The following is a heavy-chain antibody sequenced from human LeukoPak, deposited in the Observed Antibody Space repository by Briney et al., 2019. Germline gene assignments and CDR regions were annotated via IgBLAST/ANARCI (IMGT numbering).Heavy chain of an antibody. V-gene: IGHV3-23*01. D-gene: IGHD6-13*01. J-gene: IGHJ4*02. CDR2: ISGSGGST. CDR3: AKDLGIAAGGY. Sequence: GGSLRLSCAASGFTFSSYSMNWVRQAPGKGLEWVSAISGSGGSTYYADSVKGRFTISRDNSKNTLYLQMNSLRAEDTAVYYCAKDLGIAAGGYWGQGTLVTVSS. CDR1: GFTFSSYS.